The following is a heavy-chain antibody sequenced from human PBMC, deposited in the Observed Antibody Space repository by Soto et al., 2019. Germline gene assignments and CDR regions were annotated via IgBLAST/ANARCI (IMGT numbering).Heavy chain of an antibody. CDR3: ARGLCSGGSCYSDY. V-gene: IGHV4-30-4*01. Sequence: SETLSLTXSVSGGSVSSGDFYWSWLRQPPGKGLEWIGFIHDSGSTFYNPSLRSRVTISLDTSVNQFSLKLTSVTAADTAVYYCARGLCSGGSCYSDYWGQGTLVTVSS. CDR1: GGSVSSGDFY. CDR2: IHDSGST. D-gene: IGHD2-15*01. J-gene: IGHJ4*02.